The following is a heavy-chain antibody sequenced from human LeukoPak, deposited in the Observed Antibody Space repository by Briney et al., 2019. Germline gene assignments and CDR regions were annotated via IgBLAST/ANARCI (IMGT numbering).Heavy chain of an antibody. CDR1: GYTFTSYG. D-gene: IGHD6-13*01. Sequence: ASVKVSCKASGYTFTSYGISWVRQAPGQGLEWMGWISAYNGNTNYAQKLQGRVTMTTDTSTSKAYMELRSLRSDDTAVYYCARGSPLVRPPSGYFDYWGQGTLVTVSS. J-gene: IGHJ4*02. CDR3: ARGSPLVRPPSGYFDY. V-gene: IGHV1-18*04. CDR2: ISAYNGNT.